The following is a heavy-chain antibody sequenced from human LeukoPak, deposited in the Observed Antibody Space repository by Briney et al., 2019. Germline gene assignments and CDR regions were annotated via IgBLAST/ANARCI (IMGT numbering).Heavy chain of an antibody. J-gene: IGHJ6*03. D-gene: IGHD1-1*01. Sequence: PGGSLRLSCAASGFTFSSYWMSWVRQAPGKGLEGVANIKQDGSEKYYVDSVKGRFTISIDNVKNSLYLQMNSLRAEDTAVYYCARDRTTTLYHYYYTDVWGKGTTVTVSS. V-gene: IGHV3-7*01. CDR2: IKQDGSEK. CDR3: ARDRTTTLYHYYYTDV. CDR1: GFTFSSYW.